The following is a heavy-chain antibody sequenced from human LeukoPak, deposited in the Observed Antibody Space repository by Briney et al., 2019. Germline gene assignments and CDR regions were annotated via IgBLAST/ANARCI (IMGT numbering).Heavy chain of an antibody. CDR1: GYTFTGYY. D-gene: IGHD3-10*01. CDR3: ARDITYGSGSYDYYYYYYMDV. V-gene: IGHV1-2*02. CDR2: INPNSGGT. Sequence: ASVKVSCKASGYTFTGYYMHWVRQAPGQGLEWMGWINPNSGGTNYAQKFQGRVTMTRDTSISTAYMELSRLRSDDTAVYYCARDITYGSGSYDYYYYYYMDVWGKGTTVTVSS. J-gene: IGHJ6*03.